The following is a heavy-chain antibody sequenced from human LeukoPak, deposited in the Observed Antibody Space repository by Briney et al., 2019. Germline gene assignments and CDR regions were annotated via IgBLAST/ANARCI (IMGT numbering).Heavy chain of an antibody. V-gene: IGHV1-18*04. Sequence: ASVKVSCKASGYTFTSYGISWVRQAPGQGLEWMGWISAYNGNTNYAQKLQGRVTMTTDTSTSTAYTELRSLRSDDTAVYYCARAGRLVPAAADYWGQGTLVTVSS. CDR2: ISAYNGNT. CDR3: ARAGRLVPAAADY. CDR1: GYTFTSYG. J-gene: IGHJ4*02. D-gene: IGHD2-2*01.